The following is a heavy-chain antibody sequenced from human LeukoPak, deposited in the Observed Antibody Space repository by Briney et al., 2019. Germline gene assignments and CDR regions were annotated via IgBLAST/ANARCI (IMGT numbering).Heavy chain of an antibody. CDR1: GGSFSGYY. Sequence: PSETLSLTCAVYGGSFSGYYWSWIRQPPGKGLEWIGEINHSGSTNYNPSLKSRVTISVDTSKNQFSLKLSSVTAADTAVYYCARGGDIVVVVAATGAFDIWGQGTTVTVSS. CDR3: ARGGDIVVVVAATGAFDI. J-gene: IGHJ3*02. CDR2: INHSGST. V-gene: IGHV4-34*01. D-gene: IGHD2-15*01.